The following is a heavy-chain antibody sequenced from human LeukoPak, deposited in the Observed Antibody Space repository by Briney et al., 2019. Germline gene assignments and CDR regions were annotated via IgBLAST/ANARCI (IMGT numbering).Heavy chain of an antibody. CDR1: GGSISSYY. V-gene: IGHV4-59*01. CDR3: ARRGRGQLWSNYYFDY. D-gene: IGHD5-18*01. CDR2: ISYSGST. J-gene: IGHJ4*02. Sequence: SETLSLTCTVSGGSISSYYWSWIRQPPGKGLEWIGFISYSGSTGYRPSLKSRVTISVDTSKNQFSLKVRSVTAADTAVYYCARRGRGQLWSNYYFDYWGQGTLVTVSS.